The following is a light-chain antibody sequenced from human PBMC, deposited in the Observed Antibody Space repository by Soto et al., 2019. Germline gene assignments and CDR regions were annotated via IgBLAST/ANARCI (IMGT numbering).Light chain of an antibody. Sequence: EIVLTQSPATLSLSPGDSATLSCRASQSVSSYLAWYQQKPGQAPRLLIYGASKRDTGIPDRFSGSGSGTDFTLTISSLEPEDFAVYCCQQYGSSPRTFGQGTKVDIK. CDR1: QSVSSY. CDR3: QQYGSSPRT. J-gene: IGKJ1*01. V-gene: IGKV3-20*01. CDR2: GAS.